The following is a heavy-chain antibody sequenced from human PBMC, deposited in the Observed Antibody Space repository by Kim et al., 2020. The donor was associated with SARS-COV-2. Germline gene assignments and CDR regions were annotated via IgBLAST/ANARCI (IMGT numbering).Heavy chain of an antibody. V-gene: IGHV4-39*01. Sequence: PSLKSGVTISVDTSKIQFSLKLSSVTAADTAVYYCAMGPSYIAVAAPFDYWGQGTLVTVSS. J-gene: IGHJ4*02. D-gene: IGHD6-19*01. CDR3: AMGPSYIAVAAPFDY.